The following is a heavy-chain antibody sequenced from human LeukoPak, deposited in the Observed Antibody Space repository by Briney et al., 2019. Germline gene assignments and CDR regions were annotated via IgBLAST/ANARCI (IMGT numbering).Heavy chain of an antibody. CDR1: GFTFSDYG. V-gene: IGHV3-69-1*01. D-gene: IGHD3-22*01. CDR2: ISSENFI. J-gene: IGHJ4*02. Sequence: PGGSLRLSCAASGFTFSDYGMTWVRQAPGKGLEWISTISSENFIYSADSMRGRFTVSRDNAENSVYLQMNRLRGEDTAMYYCARDGSRYYYDSSGYYIAPYYFDYWGQGTLVTVSS. CDR3: ARDGSRYYYDSSGYYIAPYYFDY.